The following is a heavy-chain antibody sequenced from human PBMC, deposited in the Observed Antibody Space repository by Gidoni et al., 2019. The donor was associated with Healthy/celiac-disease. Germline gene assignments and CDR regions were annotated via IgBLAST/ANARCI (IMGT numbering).Heavy chain of an antibody. CDR2: ISYDGSNK. J-gene: IGHJ6*02. Sequence: QVQLVESGGGVVQPGRSLRLSCAAAGFTFSSYGMHWVRQAPGKGLEGVAVISYDGSNKYYADSVKGRFTISRDNSKNTLYLQMNSLRAEDTAVYYCANLAVPSGPYYYYGMDVWGQGTTVTVSS. CDR1: GFTFSSYG. V-gene: IGHV3-30*18. D-gene: IGHD2-15*01. CDR3: ANLAVPSGPYYYYGMDV.